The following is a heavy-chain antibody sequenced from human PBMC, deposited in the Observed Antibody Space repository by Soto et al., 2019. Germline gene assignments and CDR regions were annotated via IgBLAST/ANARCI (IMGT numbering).Heavy chain of an antibody. Sequence: PGGSLRLSCAASGFTFSTYAMTWFRQAPGKGLEWVSAISADGGATFHADSVKGRFTISRDNSRNTLYLQMNSLRVEDTAVYFCTKLEMSASVYWGQGTQVTVS. CDR3: TKLEMSASVY. D-gene: IGHD3-3*01. CDR2: ISADGGAT. V-gene: IGHV3-23*01. J-gene: IGHJ4*02. CDR1: GFTFSTYA.